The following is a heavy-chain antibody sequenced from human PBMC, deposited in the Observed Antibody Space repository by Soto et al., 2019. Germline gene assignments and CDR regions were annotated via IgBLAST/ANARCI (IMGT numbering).Heavy chain of an antibody. CDR1: GYTFTRYT. Sequence: GASVKFSCKASGYTFTRYTMNWVRQAPGQRLEWMGGIIPIFGTANYAQKFQGRVTITADKSTSTAYMELSSLRSEDTAVYYCARDPLDSSGYYYPFDYWGQGTLVTVSS. V-gene: IGHV1-69*06. CDR3: ARDPLDSSGYYYPFDY. CDR2: IIPIFGTA. D-gene: IGHD3-22*01. J-gene: IGHJ4*02.